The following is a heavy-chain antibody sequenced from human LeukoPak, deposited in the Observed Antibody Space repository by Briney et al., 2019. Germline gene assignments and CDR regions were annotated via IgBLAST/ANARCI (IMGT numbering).Heavy chain of an antibody. CDR1: GVSISSGGYY. V-gene: IGHV4-30-2*01. J-gene: IGHJ4*02. D-gene: IGHD3-10*01. CDR3: ARGDYYGSGSRYFDY. CDR2: FYHSGIT. Sequence: SQTLSLTCTVSGVSISSGGYYWNWIRQPPGKGLEWIGYFYHSGITYYNPSLKSRVTIPVDTSKNQFSLKLSSVTAADTAVYYCARGDYYGSGSRYFDYWGQGTLVTVSS.